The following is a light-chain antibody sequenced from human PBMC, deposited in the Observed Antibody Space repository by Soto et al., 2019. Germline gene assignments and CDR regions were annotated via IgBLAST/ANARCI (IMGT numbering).Light chain of an antibody. CDR3: QLTAGLRKWS. CDR2: GVP. J-gene: IGKJ1*01. Sequence: DTVLTQFPATLSLSPGERATLSCRASQSVGGNYLAWYQQKSGQPPRLLVFGVPTRASGIPDRFSGSGSGTDFTLTISSLEPEDFAVYYCQLTAGLRKWSFGQGTKVEIK. CDR1: QSVGGNY. V-gene: IGKV3-20*01.